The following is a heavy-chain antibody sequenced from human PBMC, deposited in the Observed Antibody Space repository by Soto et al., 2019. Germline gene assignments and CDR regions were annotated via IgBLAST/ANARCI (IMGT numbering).Heavy chain of an antibody. CDR1: GFTFSSYS. V-gene: IGHV3-21*01. D-gene: IGHD2-15*01. Sequence: RLSCAASGFTFSSYSMNWVRQAPGKGLEWVSSISSSSSYIYYADSVKGRFTISRDNAKNSLYLQMNSLRAEDTAVYYCARDPTVGGYCSGGSCYSPNWFDPWGQGTLVTVSS. J-gene: IGHJ5*02. CDR3: ARDPTVGGYCSGGSCYSPNWFDP. CDR2: ISSSSSYI.